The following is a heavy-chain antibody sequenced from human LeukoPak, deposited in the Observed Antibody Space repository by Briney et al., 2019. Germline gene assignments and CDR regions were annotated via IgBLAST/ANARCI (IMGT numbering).Heavy chain of an antibody. V-gene: IGHV3-30*04. J-gene: IGHJ5*02. CDR3: ARDQLFCSDGSCSAHNWFDP. CDR1: GFTFSKYA. Sequence: GGSLRLSCSASGFTFSKYAFHWVRQAPGKGLEWVSIISYDGSHKYYAGSVKGRFTISRDDSNNTLFLQMNSLRPADTAVYYCARDQLFCSDGSCSAHNWFDPWGPGTLVTVSS. D-gene: IGHD6-13*01. CDR2: ISYDGSHK.